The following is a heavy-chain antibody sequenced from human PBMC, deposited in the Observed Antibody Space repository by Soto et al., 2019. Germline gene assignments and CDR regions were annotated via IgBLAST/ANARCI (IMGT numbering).Heavy chain of an antibody. J-gene: IGHJ6*02. V-gene: IGHV3-33*01. CDR1: GFTFSSYG. Sequence: GGSLRLSCAASGFTFSSYGMHWVRQAPGKGLEWVAVIWYDGSNKYYADSVKGRFTISRDNSKNTLYLQMNSLRAEDTAVYYCARDLNISGYYYGWDYYYYYGMDVWGQGTTVTVSS. CDR2: IWYDGSNK. D-gene: IGHD3-22*01. CDR3: ARDLNISGYYYGWDYYYYYGMDV.